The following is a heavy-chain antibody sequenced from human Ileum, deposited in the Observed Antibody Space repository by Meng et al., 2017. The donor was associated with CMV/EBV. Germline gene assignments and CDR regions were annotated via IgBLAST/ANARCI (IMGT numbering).Heavy chain of an antibody. CDR1: GFIFSNAW. D-gene: IGHD4-11*01. J-gene: IGHJ1*01. Sequence: EVQLVESGGGFVERGGSLRLSCAASGFIFSNAWMSWVRQAPGKGLEWVGRIRSKTDGGTTDYAAPVQGRFTISRDDSKNILFLQMNSLRTEDTALYFCSTHNYDQRFDWGHGTLVTVSS. CDR3: STHNYDQRFD. V-gene: IGHV3-15*07. CDR2: IRSKTDGGTT.